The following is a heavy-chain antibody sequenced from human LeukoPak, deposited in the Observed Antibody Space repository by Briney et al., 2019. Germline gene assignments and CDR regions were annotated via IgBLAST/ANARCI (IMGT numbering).Heavy chain of an antibody. V-gene: IGHV3-11*04. D-gene: IGHD6-19*01. CDR2: ISSSGNTI. CDR1: GFTFSDYY. J-gene: IGHJ6*02. CDR3: ARGPPPYGSYTMDV. Sequence: PGGSLRLSCTASGFTFSDYYMTWIRQAPGKGLEWVSYISSSGNTIYYYADSVRGRFTISRDNAKNTLYLQMNSLRVDDTAVYYCARGPPPYGSYTMDVWGQGTTVTVSS.